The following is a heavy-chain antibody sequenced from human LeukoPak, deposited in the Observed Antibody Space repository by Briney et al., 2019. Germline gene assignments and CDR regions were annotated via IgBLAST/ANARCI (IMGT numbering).Heavy chain of an antibody. CDR1: GGTFSSYA. Sequence: GASVKVSCKASGGTFSSYAISWVRQAPGQGLEWMGGIIPIFGTANYAQKFQGRVTITTDESTSTAYMELSSLRSEDTAVYYCARDPPSYNWNYASTARLVYWGQGTLVTVSS. V-gene: IGHV1-69*05. CDR3: ARDPPSYNWNYASTARLVY. CDR2: IIPIFGTA. J-gene: IGHJ4*02. D-gene: IGHD1-7*01.